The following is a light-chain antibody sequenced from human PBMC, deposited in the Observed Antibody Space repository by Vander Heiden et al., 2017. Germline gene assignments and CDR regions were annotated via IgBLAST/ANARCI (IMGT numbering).Light chain of an antibody. V-gene: IGKV4-1*01. CDR2: WAS. J-gene: IGKJ1*01. CDR3: QQHYSTPQT. CDR1: QSVLHSSNNKNY. Sequence: DIVMTQSPDSLAVSLGERATINCKSSQSVLHSSNNKNYLAWYQQKPGQPPKLLIYWASTRESGVPARISGSGSGTDFTLTISSLQAEDVAVYYCQQHYSTPQTFGQGTKVEIK.